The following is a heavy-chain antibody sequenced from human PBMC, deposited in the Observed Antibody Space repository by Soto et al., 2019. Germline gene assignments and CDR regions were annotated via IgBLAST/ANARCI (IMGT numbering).Heavy chain of an antibody. J-gene: IGHJ1*01. V-gene: IGHV1-2*02. CDR2: INPNSGGT. D-gene: IGHD3-16*01. Sequence: SSVKVSCKASGYTFTGYYMHWVRQAPGQGLEWMGWINPNSGGTNYTQKFQGRVTMTRDTSISTAYMELSRLRSDDTAVYYCATPTPFWGAMRRHIIFAFRGQGTPVIVSS. CDR3: ATPTPFWGAMRRHIIFAF. CDR1: GYTFTGYY.